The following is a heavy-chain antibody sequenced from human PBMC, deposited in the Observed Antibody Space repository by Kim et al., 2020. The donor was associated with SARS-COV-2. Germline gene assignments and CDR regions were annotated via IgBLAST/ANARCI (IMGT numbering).Heavy chain of an antibody. CDR1: GFTFSSYG. CDR3: AKDLATVVKSMKRYYGMDV. D-gene: IGHD4-17*01. CDR2: ISYDGSNK. V-gene: IGHV3-30*18. Sequence: GGSLRLSCAASGFTFSSYGMHWVRQAPGKGLEWVAVISYDGSNKYYADSVKGRFTISRDNSKNTLYLQMNSLRAEDTAVYYCAKDLATVVKSMKRYYGMDVWGQGTTVTVSS. J-gene: IGHJ6*02.